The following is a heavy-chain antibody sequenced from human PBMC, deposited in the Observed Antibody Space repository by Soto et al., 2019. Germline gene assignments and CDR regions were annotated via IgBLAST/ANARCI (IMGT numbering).Heavy chain of an antibody. D-gene: IGHD3-9*01. V-gene: IGHV1-18*01. CDR2: ISAYNGNT. CDR1: GYTFTSYG. Sequence: ASVKVSCKASGYTFTSYGISWVRQAPGQGLEWMGWISAYNGNTNYAQKLQGRVTMTTDTSTSTAYMELSSLRSDDTAVYYCARNSAPSYDILTGYYTPLYDAFDIWGQGTMVTVSS. CDR3: ARNSAPSYDILTGYYTPLYDAFDI. J-gene: IGHJ3*02.